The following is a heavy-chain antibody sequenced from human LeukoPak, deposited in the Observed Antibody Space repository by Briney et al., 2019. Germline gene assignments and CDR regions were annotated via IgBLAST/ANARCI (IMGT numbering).Heavy chain of an antibody. Sequence: GVSVKVSCRASGGTFSSYAISWVRQAPGQGLEWMGGIIPIFGTANYAQKFQDRVTITADESTSTAHKELSRMSSGDAAVYYCARGVVYHISGYYTYGGQGTLDTVS. D-gene: IGHD3-22*01. CDR2: IIPIFGTA. CDR3: ARGVVYHISGYYTY. J-gene: IGHJ4*02. CDR1: GGTFSSYA. V-gene: IGHV1-69*13.